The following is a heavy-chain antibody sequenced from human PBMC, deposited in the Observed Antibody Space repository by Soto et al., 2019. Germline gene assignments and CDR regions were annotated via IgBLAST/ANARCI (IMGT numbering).Heavy chain of an antibody. CDR1: GYTLTGYY. D-gene: IGHD3-10*01. CDR2: INPNSGGT. V-gene: IGHV1-2*04. Sequence: GASVKVSCKASGYTLTGYYMHWVRQAPGQGLEWMGWINPNSGGTNYAQKFQGWVTMTRDTSISTAYMELSRLRSDDTAVYYCARERITMVRGVPGYYYYGMDVWGQGTTVTVSS. J-gene: IGHJ6*02. CDR3: ARERITMVRGVPGYYYYGMDV.